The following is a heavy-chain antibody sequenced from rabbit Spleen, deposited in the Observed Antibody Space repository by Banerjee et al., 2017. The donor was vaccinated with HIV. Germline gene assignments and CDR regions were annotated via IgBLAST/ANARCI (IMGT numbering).Heavy chain of an antibody. J-gene: IGHJ4*01. D-gene: IGHD4-2*01. V-gene: IGHV1S29*01. CDR1: GFSLSTNE. Sequence: QQQLKETGGGLVQPGGSLTLSCKASGFSLSTNEFNWVRQAPGKGLEYIGWISTFGSAYYANWVNGRFTISSDNAQNTVGLQLNSLTAADTATYFCAKTGSRWSLNLWGPGTLVTVS. CDR2: ISTFGSA. CDR3: AKTGSRWSLNL.